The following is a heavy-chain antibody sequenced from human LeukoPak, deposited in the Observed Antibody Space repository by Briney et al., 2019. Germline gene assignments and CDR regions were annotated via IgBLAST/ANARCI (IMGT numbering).Heavy chain of an antibody. V-gene: IGHV3-11*01. CDR1: GFTFSDSY. J-gene: IGHJ4*02. Sequence: GGSLRLSCAASGFTFSDSYMSWIRQAPGKGLEWVSYISSSGSTIYYADSVKGRFTISRDNAKNSLYLQMNSLRAEDTAVYYRARDTYYYDSSGYYSSIALDYWGQGTLVTVSS. CDR3: ARDTYYYDSSGYYSSIALDY. CDR2: ISSSGSTI. D-gene: IGHD3-22*01.